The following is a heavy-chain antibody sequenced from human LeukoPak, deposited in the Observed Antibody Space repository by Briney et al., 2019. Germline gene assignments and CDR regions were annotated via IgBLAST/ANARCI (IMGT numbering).Heavy chain of an antibody. CDR2: IWYDGSNK. CDR3: ARSALITMVRGSFDY. J-gene: IGHJ4*02. V-gene: IGHV3-33*01. D-gene: IGHD3-10*01. Sequence: GGSLRLSCAASGFTFSSYVMHWVRQAPGKGLEWVAVIWYDGSNKYYADSVKGRFTISRDNSKNTLYLQMNSLRAEDTAVYYCARSALITMVRGSFDYWGQGTLVTVSS. CDR1: GFTFSSYV.